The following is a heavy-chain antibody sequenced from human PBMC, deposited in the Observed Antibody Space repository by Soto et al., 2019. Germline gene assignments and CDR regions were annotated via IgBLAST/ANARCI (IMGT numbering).Heavy chain of an antibody. CDR3: ARIRGISYYYYSMDV. J-gene: IGHJ6*03. Sequence: ASETRSLPCTVSGGSIRSYYWSWIRQPPGKGLEWIGYIYYSGSTNYNPSLKSRVTISVDTSKNQFSLKLSSVTAADTAVYYCARIRGISYYYYSMDVWGKGTTVTVS. V-gene: IGHV4-59*08. CDR2: IYYSGST. CDR1: GGSIRSYY. D-gene: IGHD3-3*02.